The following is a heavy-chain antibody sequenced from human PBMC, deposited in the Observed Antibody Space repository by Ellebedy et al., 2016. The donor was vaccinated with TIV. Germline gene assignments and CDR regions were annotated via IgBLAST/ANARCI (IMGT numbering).Heavy chain of an antibody. CDR1: GFTFSSSA. J-gene: IGHJ2*01. D-gene: IGHD2-21*02. Sequence: GGSLRLSCAASGFTFSSSAMSWVRQAPGKGLEWVSIISPRSSATYYADSVKGRFSISRDNSENTLSLQMSSLRADDTAVYFCARALTCGDDCRSYWYFDLWGRGTLVTVSS. V-gene: IGHV3-23*01. CDR3: ARALTCGDDCRSYWYFDL. CDR2: ISPRSSAT.